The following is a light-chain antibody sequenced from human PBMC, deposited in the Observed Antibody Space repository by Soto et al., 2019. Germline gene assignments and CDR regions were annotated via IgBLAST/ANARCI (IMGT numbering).Light chain of an antibody. CDR1: SSDVGAYKY. Sequence: QSVLTQPASVSGSPGQSITISCTGTSSDVGAYKYVSWYQKHPGKAPSLMIYDVSNRPSGVSNRFSGSKSGNTASLTISGLQADDESDYYCTSYTSSDTWVFGGGTQLTVL. J-gene: IGLJ3*02. CDR3: TSYTSSDTWV. CDR2: DVS. V-gene: IGLV2-14*03.